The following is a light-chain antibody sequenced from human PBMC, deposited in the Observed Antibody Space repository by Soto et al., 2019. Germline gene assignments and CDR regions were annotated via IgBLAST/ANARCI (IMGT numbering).Light chain of an antibody. J-gene: IGLJ1*01. CDR2: DVN. Sequence: QSVLPQPASVSGSPGQSITISCTGTSSDVGGYNYVSWYQQHPGKAPKLMIYDVNNRPSGVSNRFSGSKSGNTASLTISGLQAEDEADYYCSSYTSSITLYVFGTGTKVTV. CDR3: SSYTSSITLYV. CDR1: SSDVGGYNY. V-gene: IGLV2-14*01.